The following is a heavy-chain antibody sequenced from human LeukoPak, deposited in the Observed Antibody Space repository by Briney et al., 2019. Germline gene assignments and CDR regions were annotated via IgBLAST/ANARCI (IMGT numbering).Heavy chain of an antibody. D-gene: IGHD4-23*01. CDR1: GFTVSSNY. Sequence: GGSLRLSCAASGFTVSSNYMSWVRQAPGKGLEWVSVIYSGGSTYYADSVKGRFTISRDNSKNTLYLQMNSLRAEDTAVYYCARVFYGGNFDYWGQGTLVTVSS. CDR3: ARVFYGGNFDY. CDR2: IYSGGST. J-gene: IGHJ4*02. V-gene: IGHV3-53*01.